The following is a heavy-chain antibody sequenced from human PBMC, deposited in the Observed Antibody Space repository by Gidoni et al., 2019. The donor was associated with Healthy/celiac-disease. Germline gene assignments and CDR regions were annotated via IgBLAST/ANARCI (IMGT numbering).Heavy chain of an antibody. Sequence: EVQLVESGGGLVQPGGSLRLSCAASGFTFSSYWMHWFRQAPGKGMVWVSRINSDGSSTSYADSVKGRFTISRDNAKNTLYLQMNSLRAEDTAVYYCARDLSIFGVGLPGYWGQGTLVTVSS. D-gene: IGHD3-3*01. CDR3: ARDLSIFGVGLPGY. CDR2: INSDGSST. V-gene: IGHV3-74*01. J-gene: IGHJ4*02. CDR1: GFTFSSYW.